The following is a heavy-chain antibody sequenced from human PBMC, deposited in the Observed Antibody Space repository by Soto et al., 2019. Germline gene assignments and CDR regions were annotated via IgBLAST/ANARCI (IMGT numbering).Heavy chain of an antibody. Sequence: PGVSLRLSCAASGFTFSNYVMSWVRQAPGKGLEWVSSISGSGDNTYYADSVKGRFTISRDNSKNTLYLQMNSLRAEDTAIYFCARCTVDTIVTSGWCHYLDPWGQGTLVTVSS. D-gene: IGHD6-19*01. CDR2: ISGSGDNT. CDR1: GFTFSNYV. V-gene: IGHV3-23*01. J-gene: IGHJ5*02. CDR3: ARCTVDTIVTSGWCHYLDP.